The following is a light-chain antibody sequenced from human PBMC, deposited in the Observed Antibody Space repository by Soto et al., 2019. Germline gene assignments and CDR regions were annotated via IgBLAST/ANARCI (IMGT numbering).Light chain of an antibody. CDR3: CSYAGSSTFYV. CDR1: SSHVGSYNL. CDR2: EVS. Sequence: QSVLTQPASVSGSPGQSITVPCTGTSSHVGSYNLVSWYQQHPGKAPKLMIYEVSKRPSGVSNRFSGSKSGNTASLTISGLQAEDEADYYCCSYAGSSTFYVFGTGTKVTVL. J-gene: IGLJ1*01. V-gene: IGLV2-23*02.